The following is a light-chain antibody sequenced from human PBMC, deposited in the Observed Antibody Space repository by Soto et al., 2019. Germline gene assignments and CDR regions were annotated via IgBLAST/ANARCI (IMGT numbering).Light chain of an antibody. J-gene: IGLJ2*01. CDR2: EVS. CDR3: SSYTSSSTLEVV. Sequence: QSVLTQPASVSGSPGQSITISCTGTSSDVGGYNYVSWYQQHPGKAPELMIFEVSNRPSGVSNRFSGSKSGNTASLTISGLQGEDEADYYCSSYTSSSTLEVVFGGGTKLTVL. V-gene: IGLV2-14*01. CDR1: SSDVGGYNY.